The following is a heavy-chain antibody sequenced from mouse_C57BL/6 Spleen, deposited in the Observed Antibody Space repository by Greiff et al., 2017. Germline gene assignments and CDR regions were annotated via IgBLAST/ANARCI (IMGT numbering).Heavy chain of an antibody. CDR1: GFTFSDYY. V-gene: IGHV5-12*01. J-gene: IGHJ1*03. CDR2: ISNGGGST. D-gene: IGHD2-1*01. Sequence: EVKLVESGGGLVQPGGSLKLSCAASGFTFSDYYMYWVRQTPEKRLEWVAYISNGGGSTYYPDTVKGRFTISRDNAKNTLYLQMSRLKSEDTAMYYCARQYGNWYFDVWGTGTTVTVSS. CDR3: ARQYGNWYFDV.